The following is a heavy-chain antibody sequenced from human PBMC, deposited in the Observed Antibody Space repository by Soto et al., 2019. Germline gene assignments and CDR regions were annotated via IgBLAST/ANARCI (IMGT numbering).Heavy chain of an antibody. V-gene: IGHV3-21*04. D-gene: IGHD3-22*01. J-gene: IGHJ4*02. CDR1: GFTFSSYS. Sequence: GGSLRLSCAASGFTFSSYSMNWVRQAPGKGLEWVSSISSSSSYIYYADSVKGRFTISRDNAKNTLYLQMNSLRAEDTAVYYCADSSGYPRLRFHYWGQGTLVNVSS. CDR2: ISSSSSYI. CDR3: ADSSGYPRLRFHY.